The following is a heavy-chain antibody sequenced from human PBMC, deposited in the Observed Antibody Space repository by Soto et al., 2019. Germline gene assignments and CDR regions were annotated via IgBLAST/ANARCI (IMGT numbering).Heavy chain of an antibody. CDR3: ARDRAVVVVGDDAFDI. V-gene: IGHV1-3*01. Sequence: ASVKVSCKASGYTFTSYAMHWVRQAPGQRLEWMGWINAGNGNTKYSQKFQGRVTITRDTSASTAYMELSSLRSEDTAVYYCARDRAVVVVGDDAFDIWVQGTMVTVSS. CDR2: INAGNGNT. J-gene: IGHJ3*02. CDR1: GYTFTSYA. D-gene: IGHD2-2*01.